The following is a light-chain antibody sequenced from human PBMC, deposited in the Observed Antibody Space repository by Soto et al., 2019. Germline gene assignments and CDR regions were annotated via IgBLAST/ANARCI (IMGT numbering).Light chain of an antibody. CDR3: QQRSNWPPSIT. CDR1: QSVSSN. Sequence: EIVLTQSPCTLSLSPGERATLSCRASQSVSSNLAWYQQKPGQAPRLLIYDASNRATGIPARFSGSGSGTDFTLTISSLEPEDFAVYYCQQRSNWPPSITFGQGTRLEIK. V-gene: IGKV3-11*01. CDR2: DAS. J-gene: IGKJ5*01.